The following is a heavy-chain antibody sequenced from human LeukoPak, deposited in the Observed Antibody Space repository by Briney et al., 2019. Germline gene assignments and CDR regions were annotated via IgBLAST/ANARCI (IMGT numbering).Heavy chain of an antibody. J-gene: IGHJ4*02. CDR1: GYTFSIYN. CDR2: INPNSGGT. D-gene: IGHD3-9*01. V-gene: IGHV1-2*04. Sequence: ASVKVSCKASGYTFSIYNMHWVRQAPGQGLEWMGWINPNSGGTNYAQKFQGWVTMTRDTSMSTAYMELNSLGSEDTAIYYCARGLGDYNTDWFPVSGYWGQGTPVTVSS. CDR3: ARGLGDYNTDWFPVSGY.